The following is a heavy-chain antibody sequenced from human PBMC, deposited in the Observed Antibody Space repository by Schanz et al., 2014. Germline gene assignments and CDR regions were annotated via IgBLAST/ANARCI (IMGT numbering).Heavy chain of an antibody. CDR2: ISHSGDT. D-gene: IGHD1-1*01. V-gene: IGHV4-34*01. Sequence: QVQLRQWGAGLLRPSETLSLTCAVYGGSFSGYYWTWIRQPPGKRLEWIGEISHSGDTNFNPSLKSRVTISGDTSKSQFSLTLTSLTAADTAVYYCARDTTWRLDLWGRGTLVTVSS. J-gene: IGHJ2*01. CDR3: ARDTTWRLDL. CDR1: GGSFSGYY.